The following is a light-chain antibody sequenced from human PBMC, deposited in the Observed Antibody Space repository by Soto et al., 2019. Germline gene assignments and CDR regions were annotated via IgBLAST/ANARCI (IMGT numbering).Light chain of an antibody. CDR3: QQSHSIPYT. V-gene: IGKV1-39*01. CDR1: QTISSY. CDR2: AAS. J-gene: IGKJ2*01. Sequence: DIQMTQSPSSLSASVGDRVTITCRASQTISSYLNWYQQKPGKAPKLLIYAASSLQSGFPSRFSGSGSGTDFTLTISSLQPEDFATYYCQQSHSIPYTFGQGTKLEIK.